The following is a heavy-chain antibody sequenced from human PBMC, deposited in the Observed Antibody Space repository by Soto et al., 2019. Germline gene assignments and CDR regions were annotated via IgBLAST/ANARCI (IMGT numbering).Heavy chain of an antibody. CDR1: GYTFTGYY. Sequence: ASVKVSCKASGYTFTGYYMHWVRQAPGQGLEWMGWINPNSGGTNYAQKFQGRVTMTRDTSISTAYMELSRLRSDDTAVYYCARDWVDTAIQGHYYSYYGMDVWGQGTTVTVSS. J-gene: IGHJ6*02. CDR2: INPNSGGT. V-gene: IGHV1-2*02. D-gene: IGHD5-18*01. CDR3: ARDWVDTAIQGHYYSYYGMDV.